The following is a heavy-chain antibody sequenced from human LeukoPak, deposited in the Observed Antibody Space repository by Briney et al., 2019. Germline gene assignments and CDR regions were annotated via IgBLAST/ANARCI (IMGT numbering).Heavy chain of an antibody. CDR3: PEDPNGDYVGAFDM. D-gene: IGHD4-17*01. Sequence: GGSQRLSCAASGLTLSAYAFVWVRQAPGKGLEWVSAITGSGAGTYYADSVKGRFTISRDNSNNMLYLQMNSLRAEDTALYYCPEDPNGDYVGAFDMWGPGTIVVVSS. CDR2: ITGSGAGT. CDR1: GLTLSAYA. V-gene: IGHV3-23*01. J-gene: IGHJ3*02.